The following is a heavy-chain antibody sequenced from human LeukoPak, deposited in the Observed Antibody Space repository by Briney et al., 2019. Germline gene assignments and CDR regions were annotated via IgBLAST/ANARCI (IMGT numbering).Heavy chain of an antibody. CDR3: ARGGRRITMIVVVSDAFDI. CDR1: GGSISSYY. J-gene: IGHJ3*02. CDR2: IYYSGST. D-gene: IGHD3-22*01. Sequence: SETLSLTCTVSGGSISSYYWSWIRQPPGKGLEWIGYIYYSGSTNYNPSLKSRVTISVDTSKNQFSLKLSSVTAADTAVYYCARGGRRITMIVVVSDAFDIWGQGTMVIVSS. V-gene: IGHV4-59*01.